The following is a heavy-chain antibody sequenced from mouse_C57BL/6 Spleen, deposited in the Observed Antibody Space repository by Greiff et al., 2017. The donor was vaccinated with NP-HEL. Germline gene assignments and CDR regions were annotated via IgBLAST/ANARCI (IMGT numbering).Heavy chain of an antibody. CDR3: AILTGTDFDY. Sequence: QVQLQQPGAELVMPGASVKLSCKASGYTFTSYWMHWVKQRPGQGLEWIGEIDPSDSYTNYNQKFKGKSTLTVDKSSSTAYMRLSSLTSEDSAVYYCAILTGTDFDYWGQGTTLTVSS. CDR2: IDPSDSYT. CDR1: GYTFTSYW. D-gene: IGHD4-1*01. V-gene: IGHV1-69*01. J-gene: IGHJ2*01.